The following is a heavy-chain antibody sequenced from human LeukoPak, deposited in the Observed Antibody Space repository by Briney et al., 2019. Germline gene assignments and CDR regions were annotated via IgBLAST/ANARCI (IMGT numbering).Heavy chain of an antibody. D-gene: IGHD1-26*01. Sequence: SETLSLTCTVSGGSISSTTFYWSWIRQPPGKGLEWIGYIYYTGSTNYNPSLKSRVTISVDTSKNQFSLKLSSVTAADTAVYCCASNHYNGNYLYYFDYWGQGTLVTVSS. CDR2: IYYTGST. CDR1: GGSISSTTFY. CDR3: ASNHYNGNYLYYFDY. V-gene: IGHV4-61*05. J-gene: IGHJ4*02.